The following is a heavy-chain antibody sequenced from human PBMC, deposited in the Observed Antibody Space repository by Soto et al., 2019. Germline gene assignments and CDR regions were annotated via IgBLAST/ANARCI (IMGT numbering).Heavy chain of an antibody. Sequence: QVQLQQWGAGLLKPSETLSLTCAVYGGAFSGYYWNWIRQPPGKGLEWIGEINDRGSTNYNPSLKSRVTISVDTSKNQFSLSLTSVTAADTAVYYCARCGDYVGGWYFDLWGRGTLVTVSS. CDR3: ARCGDYVGGWYFDL. J-gene: IGHJ2*01. V-gene: IGHV4-34*01. D-gene: IGHD4-17*01. CDR2: INDRGST. CDR1: GGAFSGYY.